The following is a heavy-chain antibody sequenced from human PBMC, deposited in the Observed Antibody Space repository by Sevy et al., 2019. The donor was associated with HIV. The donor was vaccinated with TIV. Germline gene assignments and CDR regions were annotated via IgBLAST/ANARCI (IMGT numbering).Heavy chain of an antibody. CDR3: ARRKTYCSGGSCHDAFDI. V-gene: IGHV4-39*01. J-gene: IGHJ3*02. CDR2: IYYSGST. D-gene: IGHD2-15*01. Sequence: SETLSLTCTVSGGSISSSSYYWGWIRQPPGKGLEWIGSIYYSGSTYYNPSLKSRVTISVDTSKNQFSLKLGPVTAADTAVYYCARRKTYCSGGSCHDAFDIWGQGTMVTVSS. CDR1: GGSISSSSYY.